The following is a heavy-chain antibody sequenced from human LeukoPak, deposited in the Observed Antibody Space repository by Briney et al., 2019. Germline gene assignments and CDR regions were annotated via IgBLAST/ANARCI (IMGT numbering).Heavy chain of an antibody. CDR3: AKVEMSTSPGGIDY. Sequence: GGPLRLACAASGFTFSNFGMHWVRQAPGKGLEWVTFIRYDGTNKYYADSVKGRFTISRDNSKNTLYLQMNSLRVEDTAIYYCAKVEMSTSPGGIDYWGQGTLVTVSS. CDR2: IRYDGTNK. V-gene: IGHV3-30*02. D-gene: IGHD5-24*01. J-gene: IGHJ4*02. CDR1: GFTFSNFG.